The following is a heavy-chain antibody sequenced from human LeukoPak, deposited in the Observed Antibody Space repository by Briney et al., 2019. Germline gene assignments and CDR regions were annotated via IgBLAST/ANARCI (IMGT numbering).Heavy chain of an antibody. Sequence: GASVKVSCKASGYTFTGYYMHWVRQAPGQGLEWMGWINPNSGGTNYAQKFQGRVTMTRDTSISTAYMELSRLRSDDTAVYYCARESDIVVAPGNGMDVWGQGTTVTVSS. CDR2: INPNSGGT. J-gene: IGHJ6*02. CDR3: ARESDIVVAPGNGMDV. D-gene: IGHD2-2*01. CDR1: GYTFTGYY. V-gene: IGHV1-2*02.